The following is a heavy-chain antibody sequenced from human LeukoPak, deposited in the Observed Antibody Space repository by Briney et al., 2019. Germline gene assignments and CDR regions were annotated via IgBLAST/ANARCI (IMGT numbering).Heavy chain of an antibody. CDR3: ARGVSGWPYYLDY. D-gene: IGHD6-19*01. V-gene: IGHV3-23*01. CDR1: GFTFGSYV. J-gene: IGHJ4*02. Sequence: GGSLRLSCAASGFTFGSYVMTWVRQAPGKGLEWVSSIDGTSDTTYYVDSVKGRFTISRDNSKNTLYLQMNSLRAEDTAIFYCARGVSGWPYYLDYWGQGTLVTVSS. CDR2: IDGTSDTT.